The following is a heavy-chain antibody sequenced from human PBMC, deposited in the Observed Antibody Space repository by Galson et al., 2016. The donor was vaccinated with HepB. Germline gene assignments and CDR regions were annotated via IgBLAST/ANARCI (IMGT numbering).Heavy chain of an antibody. V-gene: IGHV4-4*02. CDR1: GGSISRNNW. Sequence: ETLSLTCAVSGGSISRNNWWSWVRQPPGKGLEWIGEIFHSGDTNYNPSLRSRVTISVDKSKNHVSLKLISVTAADTAMCYCASYLIQSWAGSDASDTWGQGTMVTVSS. CDR2: IFHSGDT. J-gene: IGHJ3*02. CDR3: ASYLIQSWAGSDASDT. D-gene: IGHD5-18*01.